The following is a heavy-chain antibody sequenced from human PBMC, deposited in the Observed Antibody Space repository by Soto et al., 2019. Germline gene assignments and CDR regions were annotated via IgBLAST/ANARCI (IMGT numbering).Heavy chain of an antibody. V-gene: IGHV1-18*01. CDR1: GNTFASHG. J-gene: IGHJ4*02. CDR3: AIVDPRGVAVVRDY. CDR2: ISGFNGQT. Sequence: HVQLVQSGPEVKKPGASVKVSCKASGNTFASHGFSWVRQAPGQGLEWMGWISGFNGQTNYALKFQGRVTLTTDTSTSTAYMELRSLRSDDTAVYFCAIVDPRGVAVVRDYWGQGTLVTVSS. D-gene: IGHD3-10*01.